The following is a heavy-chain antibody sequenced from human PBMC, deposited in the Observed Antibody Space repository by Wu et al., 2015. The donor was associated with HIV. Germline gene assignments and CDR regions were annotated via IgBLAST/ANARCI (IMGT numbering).Heavy chain of an antibody. D-gene: IGHD3-10*01. CDR1: GYTFTNYD. CDR2: MNPNSGNT. CDR3: ARGHYYASGNYLFSAPVY. V-gene: IGHV1-8*01. Sequence: QVQLVQSGAEVKKPGASVKVSCKASGYTFTNYDINWVRQATGQGLEWMGWMNPNSGNTGYAQKFQGRVTLTRDTSISTAYMELSSLKSDDTAVYYCARGHYYASGNYLFSAPVYWGPGTLVHRLL. J-gene: IGHJ4*02.